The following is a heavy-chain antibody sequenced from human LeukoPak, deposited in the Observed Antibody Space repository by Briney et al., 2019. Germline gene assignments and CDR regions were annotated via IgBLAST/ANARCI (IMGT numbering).Heavy chain of an antibody. Sequence: GGSLRLSCAASGFTFSSYAMHWVRQAPGKGLEWVAVISYDGSNKYYADSVKGRFTISRDNSKNTLYLQMNSLRAEDTAVYYCARDKRSITMIAAGYFDYRGQGTLVTVSS. V-gene: IGHV3-30-3*01. CDR1: GFTFSSYA. CDR2: ISYDGSNK. J-gene: IGHJ4*02. D-gene: IGHD3-22*01. CDR3: ARDKRSITMIAAGYFDY.